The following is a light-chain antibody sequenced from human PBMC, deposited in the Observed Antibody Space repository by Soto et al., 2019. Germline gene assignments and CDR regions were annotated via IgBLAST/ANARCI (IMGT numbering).Light chain of an antibody. Sequence: QSVLTQPASVSGSPGQSITISCTGSSSDIGAYNYVSWFQQYPGKAPKLIISEVSNRPSGVSNRFSGSKSGTAASLTISGLQTEDEADYYCCSYAGYSTYVFGTGTKVTVL. CDR2: EVS. CDR1: SSDIGAYNY. V-gene: IGLV2-14*01. CDR3: CSYAGYSTYV. J-gene: IGLJ1*01.